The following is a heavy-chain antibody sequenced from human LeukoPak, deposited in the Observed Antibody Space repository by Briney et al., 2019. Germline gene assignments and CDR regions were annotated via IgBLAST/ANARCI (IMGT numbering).Heavy chain of an antibody. Sequence: PSETLSLTCAVYGGSFSGYYWSWIRQPPGKGLEWIREINHSGSTNYNPSLKSRVTISVDTSKNQFSLKLSSVTAADTAVYYCASLIAAAGLEEGDFDYWGQGTLVTVSS. CDR1: GGSFSGYY. V-gene: IGHV4-34*01. J-gene: IGHJ4*02. CDR2: INHSGST. D-gene: IGHD6-13*01. CDR3: ASLIAAAGLEEGDFDY.